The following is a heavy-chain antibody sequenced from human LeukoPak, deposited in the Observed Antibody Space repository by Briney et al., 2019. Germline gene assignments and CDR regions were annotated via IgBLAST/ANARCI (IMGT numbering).Heavy chain of an antibody. Sequence: GGSLRLSCAASGFTFSSYSMNWVRQAPGKGLEWVSSISSSSSYIYYADSVKGRFTISRDNAKHSLYLQMNSLRAEDTAVYYCARDLVDCSSTSCYNGMDVWGQGTTVTVPS. D-gene: IGHD2-2*02. J-gene: IGHJ6*02. CDR2: ISSSSSYI. CDR1: GFTFSSYS. CDR3: ARDLVDCSSTSCYNGMDV. V-gene: IGHV3-21*01.